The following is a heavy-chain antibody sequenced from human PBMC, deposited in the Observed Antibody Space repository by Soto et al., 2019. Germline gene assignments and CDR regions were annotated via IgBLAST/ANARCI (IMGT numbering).Heavy chain of an antibody. J-gene: IGHJ1*01. CDR2: ISGNGDTT. CDR1: GFTFSSSA. Sequence: EVQLLESGGGLVQPGGSVRLSCAASGFTFSSSAMSWVRQAPGKGLDWVSAISGNGDTTYYADSVKGRFTISRDISKNTLYLQMNSLRAEDTAVYYCAKIRGYDLGSTTFQHWGQGTLVTVSS. CDR3: AKIRGYDLGSTTFQH. D-gene: IGHD5-12*01. V-gene: IGHV3-23*01.